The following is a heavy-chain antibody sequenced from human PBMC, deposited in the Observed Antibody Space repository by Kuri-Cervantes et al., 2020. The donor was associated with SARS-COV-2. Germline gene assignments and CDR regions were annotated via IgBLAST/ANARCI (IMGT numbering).Heavy chain of an antibody. CDR2: MNPNSGNT. J-gene: IGHJ4*02. CDR1: GYTFTSYD. V-gene: IGHV1-8*03. CDR3: ARDPVGRLRYFDY. D-gene: IGHD5-18*01. Sequence: ASVKVSCKASGYTFTSYDINWVRQATGQGLEWMGWMNPNSGNTGYAQKFQGRVTITADESTCTAYMELSSLRSEDTAVYYCARDPVGRLRYFDYWGQGTLVTVSS.